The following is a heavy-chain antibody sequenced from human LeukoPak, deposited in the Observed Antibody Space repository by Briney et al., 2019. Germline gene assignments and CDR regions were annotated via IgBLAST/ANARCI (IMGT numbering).Heavy chain of an antibody. CDR2: IIPIFGTA. V-gene: IGHV1-69*01. CDR1: GGTFSSYA. D-gene: IGHD5-24*01. J-gene: IGHJ4*02. Sequence: SVKVSCKASGGTFSSYAISWVRQAPGQGLEWMGGIIPIFGTANYAQKFQGRVTVTADESTSTAYMELSSLRSEDTAVYYCARDGQGTKEDGYNQRRFDYWGQGTLVTVSS. CDR3: ARDGQGTKEDGYNQRRFDY.